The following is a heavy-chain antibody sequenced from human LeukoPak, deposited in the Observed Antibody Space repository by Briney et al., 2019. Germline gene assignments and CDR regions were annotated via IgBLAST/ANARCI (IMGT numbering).Heavy chain of an antibody. V-gene: IGHV3-23*01. Sequence: PGGSLRLSYAASGFTFSIYAMSWVRQAPGKGLEWVSAISGSGGSTYYADSVKGRFTISRDNSKKTLYLQMNSPRAEDTAVYYCARLGKITPPQDIWGQGTMVTVSS. D-gene: IGHD3-16*01. J-gene: IGHJ3*02. CDR2: ISGSGGST. CDR1: GFTFSIYA. CDR3: ARLGKITPPQDI.